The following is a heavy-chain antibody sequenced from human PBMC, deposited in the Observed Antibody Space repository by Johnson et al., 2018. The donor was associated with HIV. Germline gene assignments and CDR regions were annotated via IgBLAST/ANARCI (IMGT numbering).Heavy chain of an antibody. CDR3: ARLTSGAFDI. Sequence: QVQLVESGGGVVQPGGSLTLSCAASGFTFSSYGMHWVRQAPGKGLEWVAVISYDGSNKYYADSVKGRFTISRDNSKNTLYLQMNSLRAEDTALYYCARLTSGAFDIWGPGTMVTVSS. D-gene: IGHD1-14*01. CDR1: GFTFSSYG. CDR2: ISYDGSNK. J-gene: IGHJ3*02. V-gene: IGHV3-30*03.